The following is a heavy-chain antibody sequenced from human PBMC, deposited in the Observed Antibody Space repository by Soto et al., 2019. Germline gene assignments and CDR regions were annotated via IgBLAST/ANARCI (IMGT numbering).Heavy chain of an antibody. J-gene: IGHJ4*02. Sequence: PSETLSLTCAVSGYSISSGYYWGWIRRPRGKGREWIGSIYHSVRTYYNPYLKSPVTISGDTSKNQCSLKLSSVTAGDTVVYFCTRGGVDIVAKSVRGYWGQGTLGTAS. CDR3: TRGGVDIVAKSVRGY. CDR1: GYSISSGYY. CDR2: IYHSVRT. D-gene: IGHD5-12*01. V-gene: IGHV4-38-2*01.